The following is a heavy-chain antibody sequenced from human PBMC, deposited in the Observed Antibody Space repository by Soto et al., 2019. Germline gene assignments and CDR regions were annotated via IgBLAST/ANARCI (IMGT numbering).Heavy chain of an antibody. J-gene: IGHJ6*02. CDR2: ISYSGST. CDR3: AGQPTAGSYYDLGSYCYYYAMDV. CDR1: GGSISSGDYY. Sequence: TLSLTCTVSGGSISSGDYYWSWIRQPPGKGLEWIGYISYSGSTYYNPSLKSRLTISVDTSKNQFSLKLTSVTAAETAVYYCAGQPTAGSYYDLGSYCYYYAMDVWGQGTTVTVSS. D-gene: IGHD3-10*01. V-gene: IGHV4-30-4*01.